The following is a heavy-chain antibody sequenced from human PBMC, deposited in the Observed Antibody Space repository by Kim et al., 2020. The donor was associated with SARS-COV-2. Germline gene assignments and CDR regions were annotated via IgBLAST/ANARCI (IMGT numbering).Heavy chain of an antibody. Sequence: ASVKVSCKASGYTFTGYYMHWVRQAPGQGLEWMGWINPNSGGTNYAQKFQGRVTKTRDTSISTAYMELSRLRSDDTAVYYCARADGVVPAAIPDNWFDPWGQGTLVTVSS. J-gene: IGHJ5*02. D-gene: IGHD2-2*01. V-gene: IGHV1-2*02. CDR3: ARADGVVPAAIPDNWFDP. CDR2: INPNSGGT. CDR1: GYTFTGYY.